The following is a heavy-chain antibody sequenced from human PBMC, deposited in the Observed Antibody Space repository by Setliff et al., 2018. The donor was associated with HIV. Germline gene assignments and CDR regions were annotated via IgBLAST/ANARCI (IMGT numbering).Heavy chain of an antibody. J-gene: IGHJ3*02. CDR2: IYTSGST. CDR1: GGSISSGSYY. CDR3: ARAEQWLVIDAFDI. Sequence: SDTLSLTCTVSGGSISSGSYYWSWIRQPAGKGLEWIGHIYTSGSTNYNPSLKSRVTISVDTSKNQFSLKLSSVTAADTAVYYCARAEQWLVIDAFDIWGQGTMVTVSS. D-gene: IGHD6-19*01. V-gene: IGHV4-61*09.